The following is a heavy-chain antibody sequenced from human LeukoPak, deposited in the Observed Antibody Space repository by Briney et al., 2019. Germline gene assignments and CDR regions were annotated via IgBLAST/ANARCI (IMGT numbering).Heavy chain of an antibody. CDR1: GGSISSGSYY. D-gene: IGHD6-19*01. V-gene: IGHV4-61*02. Sequence: SQTLSLTCTVSGGSISSGSYYCSWIRQPAGKGLEWIGRIYTSGSTNYNPSLKSRVTISVDTSKNQFSLKLSSVTAADTAVYYCAREKGSSGWTSYYYYYMDVWGKGTTVTVSS. CDR3: AREKGSSGWTSYYYYYMDV. J-gene: IGHJ6*03. CDR2: IYTSGST.